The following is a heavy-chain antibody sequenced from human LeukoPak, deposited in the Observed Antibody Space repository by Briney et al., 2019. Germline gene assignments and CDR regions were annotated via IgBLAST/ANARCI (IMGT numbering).Heavy chain of an antibody. V-gene: IGHV4-34*01. Sequence: SETLSLTCAVYGGSFSGYYWSWIRQPPGKGLEWIGEIKHSGSTNYNPSLKSRVTISVDTSKNQFSLKLSSVTAADTAVYYCARGRYYDFWSGLYYFDYWGQGTLVTVSS. J-gene: IGHJ4*02. CDR3: ARGRYYDFWSGLYYFDY. CDR2: IKHSGST. CDR1: GGSFSGYY. D-gene: IGHD3-3*01.